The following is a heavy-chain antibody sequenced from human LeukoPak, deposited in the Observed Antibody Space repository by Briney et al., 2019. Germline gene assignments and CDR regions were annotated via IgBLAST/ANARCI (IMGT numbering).Heavy chain of an antibody. CDR1: GYSFTSYG. CDR3: AREECSIGVCYPSGY. D-gene: IGHD2-8*01. CDR2: ISTYNANT. V-gene: IGHV1-18*01. Sequence: ASVKVSCKASGYSFTSYGISWVRQAPGQGLEWMGWISTYNANTNYALKLQGRVTLTTDTSTSTAYMELKSLRSDDTAVYYCAREECSIGVCYPSGYWGQGTLVTISS. J-gene: IGHJ4*02.